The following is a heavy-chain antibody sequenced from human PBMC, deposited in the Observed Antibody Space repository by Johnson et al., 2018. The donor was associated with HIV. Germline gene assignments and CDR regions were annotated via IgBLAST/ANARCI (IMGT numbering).Heavy chain of an antibody. D-gene: IGHD3-9*01. CDR3: ARRDCSDDILTGYYQGDAFYI. J-gene: IGHJ3*02. CDR2: INQDGSEK. CDR1: GFTFSSYW. V-gene: IGHV3-7*01. Sequence: EQLVESGGGVVQPGGSLRLSCAASGFTFSSYWMSWVRQAPGKGLEWVANINQDGSEKSSVDSVKGRFTISRDNAKNSLYLQMNSMRSEDTAVCYCARRDCSDDILTGYYQGDAFYILGQGTMFTVSS.